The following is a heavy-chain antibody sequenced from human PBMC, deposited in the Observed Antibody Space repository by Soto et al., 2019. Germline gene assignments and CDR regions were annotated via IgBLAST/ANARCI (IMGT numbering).Heavy chain of an antibody. Sequence: SETLSLTCAVSGGSISSNYWWTWVRQSPGKGLEWIGEMYHSGSTNHNPSLKSRVTISVDTSKNQVFLTLTSVTAADTAVYYCAAAPRYWGQGTLVTVSS. CDR2: MYHSGST. J-gene: IGHJ1*01. V-gene: IGHV4-4*02. CDR1: GGSISSNYW. D-gene: IGHD2-15*01. CDR3: AAAPRY.